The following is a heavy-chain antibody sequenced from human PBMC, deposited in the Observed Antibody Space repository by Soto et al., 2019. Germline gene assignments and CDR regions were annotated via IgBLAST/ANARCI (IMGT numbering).Heavy chain of an antibody. CDR1: GFTLRNYE. J-gene: IGHJ4*02. CDR2: ISGSNNNI. CDR3: ASERLCGADCYFFDN. D-gene: IGHD2-21*02. V-gene: IGHV3-48*03. Sequence: RRLSCAASGFTLRNYEMNWVRQAPGKGLEWISKISGSNNNIYYADSVRGRFTISRDNAKNSLYLQMNSLRAEDTAIYYCASERLCGADCYFFDNWGQGTQVTVSS.